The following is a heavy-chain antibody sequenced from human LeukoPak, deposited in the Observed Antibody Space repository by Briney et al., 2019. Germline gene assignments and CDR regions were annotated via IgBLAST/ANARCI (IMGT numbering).Heavy chain of an antibody. D-gene: IGHD3-16*01. CDR2: IYTEGTT. V-gene: IGHV3-66*02. CDR3: ASEGD. Sequence: PGGSLRLSCAVSGFTVSSNYFSWVRQAPGKGLEWVSVIYTEGTTYYADSVKGRFIISRDNSKNTVYLQVNSLRVVDTAVYYCASEGDWGQGTLVTVSS. CDR1: GFTVSSNY. J-gene: IGHJ4*02.